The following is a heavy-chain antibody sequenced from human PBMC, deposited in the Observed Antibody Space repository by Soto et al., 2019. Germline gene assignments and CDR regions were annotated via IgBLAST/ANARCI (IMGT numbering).Heavy chain of an antibody. CDR2: IYYSGGT. V-gene: IGHV4-31*03. CDR1: GGSISSGGYY. D-gene: IGHD2-2*01. J-gene: IGHJ6*02. Sequence: SETLSLTCTVSGGSISSGGYYWSWIRQHPGKGLEWIGYIYYSGGTYYNPSLKSRVTMTRDTSISTAYMELSRLRSDDTAVYYCVRSYRSGGLVPTAPWGQGTTVTVSS. CDR3: VRSYRSGGLVPTAP.